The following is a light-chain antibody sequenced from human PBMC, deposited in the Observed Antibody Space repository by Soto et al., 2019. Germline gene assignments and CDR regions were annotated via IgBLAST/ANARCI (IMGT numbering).Light chain of an antibody. CDR3: QQRSNWPPIA. V-gene: IGKV3-11*01. CDR2: GAS. Sequence: IVMTQSPATLSVSPGERATLSCRASQSVSSNLAWYQQKPGQAPRLLIYGASNRATGIPARFSGSGSGTDFTLTISSLEPGDFAVYYCQQRSNWPPIAFGQGTRLEIK. J-gene: IGKJ5*01. CDR1: QSVSSN.